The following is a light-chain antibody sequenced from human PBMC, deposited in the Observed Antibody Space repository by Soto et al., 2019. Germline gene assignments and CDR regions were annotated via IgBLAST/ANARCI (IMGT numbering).Light chain of an antibody. J-gene: IGLJ1*01. CDR1: NSNIGSNT. V-gene: IGLV1-44*01. CDR2: SNN. CDR3: FPYTISGTYV. Sequence: QSVLTQPPSASGTPGQRVSISCSGSNSNIGSNTVNWYQQLPGTAPKRLIYSNNQRPSGVPDRISGSKSGTSASLAISGLQSEDEADYYCFPYTISGTYVFGTGTKVTVL.